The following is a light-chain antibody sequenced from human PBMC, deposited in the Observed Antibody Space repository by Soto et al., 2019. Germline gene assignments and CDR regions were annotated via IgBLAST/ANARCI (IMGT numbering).Light chain of an antibody. CDR2: KAS. J-gene: IGKJ1*01. V-gene: IGKV1-5*03. Sequence: DIQMTQSPSTLSASIGDRVTITCRASQSISDWLAWHQQKPGKAPKLLIYKASSLENGVPSRFSASGSGTEFTLTISSLQTDDFATYYCLQCQTYWTFGQGTKVEIK. CDR1: QSISDW. CDR3: LQCQTYWT.